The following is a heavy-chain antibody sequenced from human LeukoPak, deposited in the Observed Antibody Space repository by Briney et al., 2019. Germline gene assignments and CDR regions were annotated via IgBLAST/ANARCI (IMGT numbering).Heavy chain of an antibody. V-gene: IGHV4-34*01. J-gene: IGHJ4*02. CDR3: ARGSSSFYLDY. Sequence: PSETLSLTCAVYGGSFSGYYWSWIRQPPGKGLEWIGEINHSGSTNYNPSLKSRVTISVDTSKNQFSLKLSSVTAADTAVYYCARGSSSFYLDYWGQGTLVTVSS. CDR1: GGSFSGYY. CDR2: INHSGST. D-gene: IGHD6-13*01.